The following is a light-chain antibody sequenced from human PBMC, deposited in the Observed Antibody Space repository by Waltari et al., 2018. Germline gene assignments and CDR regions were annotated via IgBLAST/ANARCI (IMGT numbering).Light chain of an antibody. CDR3: QQYNTWPT. Sequence: EIVMTQSPVTLSVSPGERATLSCRASQSISSNLVWYQQKPGQSPRLLIHGASTRATGLPARFSGSGSGTDFTLTISSLQSEDFAVYFCQQYNTWPTFGGGTKVGIK. V-gene: IGKV3-15*01. CDR1: QSISSN. J-gene: IGKJ4*01. CDR2: GAS.